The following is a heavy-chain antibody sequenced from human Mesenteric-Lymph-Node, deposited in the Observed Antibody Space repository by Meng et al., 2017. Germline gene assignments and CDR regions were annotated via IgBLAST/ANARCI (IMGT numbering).Heavy chain of an antibody. Sequence: QVQLVESGGGVVQPGRSLRLSCATSGFTFSTYGMHWVRQAPGKGLEWVAVISYDGSNKYYAESVKGRFTISRDNSKNTLHLQMNSLRAEDTAVYYCAKVAYASTWYVPHFDYCGQGTLVTVSS. V-gene: IGHV3-30*18. CDR2: ISYDGSNK. D-gene: IGHD6-13*01. CDR1: GFTFSTYG. J-gene: IGHJ4*02. CDR3: AKVAYASTWYVPHFDY.